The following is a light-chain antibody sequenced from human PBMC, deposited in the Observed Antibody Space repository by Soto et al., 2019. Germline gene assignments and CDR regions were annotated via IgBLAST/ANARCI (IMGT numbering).Light chain of an antibody. CDR3: QQRSNWPIT. J-gene: IGKJ5*01. Sequence: ILLPQSPATLSLSPGERAPLSCRASQSVSRYLAWYQQKPGQAPRLLIYDASNRATGIPARFSGSGSGTDFTLTISSLEPEDFAVYYCQQRSNWPITFGQGTRLEIK. CDR1: QSVSRY. V-gene: IGKV3-11*01. CDR2: DAS.